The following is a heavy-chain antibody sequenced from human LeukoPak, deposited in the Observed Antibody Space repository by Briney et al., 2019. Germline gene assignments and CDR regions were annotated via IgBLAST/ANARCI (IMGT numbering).Heavy chain of an antibody. CDR3: ARVGRKDYGGNSYPFESYYCYYYMDV. CDR2: IWYDGSNK. J-gene: IGHJ6*03. Sequence: GGSLRLSCAASGFTFSSYGMHWVRQAPGKGLEWVAVIWYDGSNKYYADSVKGRFTISRDNSKNTLYLQVNSLRAEDTAVYYCARVGRKDYGGNSYPFESYYCYYYMDVWGKGTTVTVSS. D-gene: IGHD4-23*01. V-gene: IGHV3-33*01. CDR1: GFTFSSYG.